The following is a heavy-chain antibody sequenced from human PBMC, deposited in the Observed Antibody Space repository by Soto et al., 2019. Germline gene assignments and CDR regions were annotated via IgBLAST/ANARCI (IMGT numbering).Heavy chain of an antibody. J-gene: IGHJ4*02. CDR2: INPNGGGT. CDR1: GYTFTAYY. D-gene: IGHD3-10*01. CDR3: AKAVHTMIQGVRFRVDQ. V-gene: IGHV1-2*02. Sequence: QVQLVQSGAEMKKPGASVKVSCESSGYTFTAYYIHWVRQAPGHGLEWMGWINPNGGGTKYAQKFQVRVTMTRDTSSNTAYMELTRLTSDDTAVYYCAKAVHTMIQGVRFRVDQWGQGTLVTVSS.